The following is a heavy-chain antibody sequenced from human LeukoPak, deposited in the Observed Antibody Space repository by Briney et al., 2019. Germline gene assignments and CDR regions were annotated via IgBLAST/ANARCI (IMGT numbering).Heavy chain of an antibody. CDR1: GGSISSSSYY. Sequence: SETLSLTCTVSGGSISSSSYYWGWIRQPPGEGLEWIGSIYYSGSTYYNPSLKSRVTISVDTSKNQFSLKLSSVTAADTAVYYCARGSYYDSSGYQVFEFDYWGQGTLVTVSS. D-gene: IGHD3-22*01. J-gene: IGHJ4*02. CDR2: IYYSGST. V-gene: IGHV4-39*07. CDR3: ARGSYYDSSGYQVFEFDY.